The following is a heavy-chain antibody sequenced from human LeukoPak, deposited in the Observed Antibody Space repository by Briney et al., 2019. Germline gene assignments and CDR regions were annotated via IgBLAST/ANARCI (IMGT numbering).Heavy chain of an antibody. CDR1: GYTFTIYD. D-gene: IGHD2-15*01. J-gene: IGHJ4*02. V-gene: IGHV1-8*01. CDR3: PRTRRGLVAATKYYFDY. CDR2: INTNSGNT. Sequence: ASVKVSFTGSGYTFTIYDIDWVRHAPGEGLGWVGGINTNSGNTGYAQKFQGRVTMPRNTSISTAYMELSSLRSEYTAVYYCPRTRRGLVAATKYYFDYWGQGTLVTVSS.